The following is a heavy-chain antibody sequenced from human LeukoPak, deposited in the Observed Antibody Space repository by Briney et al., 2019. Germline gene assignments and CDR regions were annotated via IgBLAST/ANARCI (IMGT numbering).Heavy chain of an antibody. Sequence: GGSLRLSCAASGSTFSSYAMSWVRQAPGKGLEWVSAISGSGGSTYYADSVKGRFTISRDNSKNTLYLQMNSLRAEDTAVYYCAKDADYYDSSGYYSPWGQGTLVTVSS. CDR3: AKDADYYDSSGYYSP. V-gene: IGHV3-23*01. CDR2: ISGSGGST. J-gene: IGHJ5*02. CDR1: GSTFSSYA. D-gene: IGHD3-22*01.